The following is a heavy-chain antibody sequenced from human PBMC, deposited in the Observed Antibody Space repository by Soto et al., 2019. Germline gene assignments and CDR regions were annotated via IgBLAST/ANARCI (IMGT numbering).Heavy chain of an antibody. CDR3: ASREVQQPVGAEWSDP. CDR1: GGTFSSYA. J-gene: IGHJ5*02. D-gene: IGHD6-6*01. V-gene: IGHV1-69*01. CDR2: IIPIFGTA. Sequence: QVQLVQSGAEMKKPGSSVKVSCKASGGTFSSYAISWVRQAPGQGLEWMGGIIPIFGTANYAQKFQGRVTITAEESTSSAFMELSSLRSEDTAVYYCASREVQQPVGAEWSDPWSQGTLLTVSS.